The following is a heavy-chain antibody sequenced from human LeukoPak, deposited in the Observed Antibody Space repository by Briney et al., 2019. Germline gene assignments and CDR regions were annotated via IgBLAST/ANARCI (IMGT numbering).Heavy chain of an antibody. CDR1: GYTFTSYD. D-gene: IGHD3-22*01. Sequence: GASVKVSCKASGYTFTSYDINWVRQATGQGLEWMGGIIPIFGTANYAQKFQGRVTITADKSTSTAYMELSSLRSEDTAVYYCARGPQQGGHTIYDSSGYPTTAISVADYYYMDVWGKGTTVTVSS. J-gene: IGHJ6*03. CDR3: ARGPQQGGHTIYDSSGYPTTAISVADYYYMDV. V-gene: IGHV1-69*06. CDR2: IIPIFGTA.